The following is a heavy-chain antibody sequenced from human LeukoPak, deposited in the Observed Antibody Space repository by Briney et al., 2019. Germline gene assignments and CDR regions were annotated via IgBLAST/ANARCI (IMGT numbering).Heavy chain of an antibody. CDR2: INHSGST. D-gene: IGHD3-10*01. Sequence: SETLSLTCAVYGGSFSGYYWSWIRQPPGKGLEWIGEINHSGSTNYNPSLKSRVTISVDTSENQFSLKLSSVTAADTAVYYCARGRGTNGSGSFGSYYFDYWGQGTLVTVSS. V-gene: IGHV4-34*01. J-gene: IGHJ4*02. CDR1: GGSFSGYY. CDR3: ARGRGTNGSGSFGSYYFDY.